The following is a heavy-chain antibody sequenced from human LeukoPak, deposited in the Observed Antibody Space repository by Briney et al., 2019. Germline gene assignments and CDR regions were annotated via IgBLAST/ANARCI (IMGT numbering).Heavy chain of an antibody. V-gene: IGHV1-8*02. D-gene: IGHD3-10*01. CDR1: GYTFTSYY. CDR3: ASFGVDAFDI. J-gene: IGHJ3*02. CDR2: MNPNSGNT. Sequence: ASVKVSCKASGYTFTSYYMHWVRQAPGQGLEWMGWMNPNSGNTGYAQKFQGRVTMTRNTSISTAYMELSSLRSEDTAVYYCASFGVDAFDIWGQGTMVTVSS.